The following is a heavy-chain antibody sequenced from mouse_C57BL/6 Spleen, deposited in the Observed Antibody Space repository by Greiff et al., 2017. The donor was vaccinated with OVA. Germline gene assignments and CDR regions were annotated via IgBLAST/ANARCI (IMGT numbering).Heavy chain of an antibody. V-gene: IGHV1-69*01. J-gene: IGHJ2*01. CDR3: ATTVVGNFDY. D-gene: IGHD1-1*01. CDR2: IDPSDSYT. CDR1: GYTFTSYW. Sequence: QVQLKQPGAELAMPGASVKLSCKASGYTFTSYWMHWVKQRPGQGLEWIGEIDPSDSYTNYNQKFKGKSTLTVDKSSSTAYMQLSSLTSEDSAVYYCATTVVGNFDYWGQGTTLTVSS.